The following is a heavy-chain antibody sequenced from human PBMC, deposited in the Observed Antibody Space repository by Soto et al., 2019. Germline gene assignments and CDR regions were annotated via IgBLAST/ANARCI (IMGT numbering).Heavy chain of an antibody. Sequence: GASVKVSCKASGYTFTSYYMHWVRQAPGQGLEWVGIINPSGGSTSYAQKFQGRVTMTRDTSTSTVYMELSSLRSEDTAVYYCARVGSSGNFDYWGQGTLVTVSS. V-gene: IGHV1-46*01. D-gene: IGHD3-22*01. CDR2: INPSGGST. CDR3: ARVGSSGNFDY. CDR1: GYTFTSYY. J-gene: IGHJ4*02.